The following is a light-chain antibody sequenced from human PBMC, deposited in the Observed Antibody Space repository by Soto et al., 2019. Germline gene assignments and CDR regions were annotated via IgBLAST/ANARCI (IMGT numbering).Light chain of an antibody. CDR2: GAS. J-gene: IGKJ1*01. CDR3: QQYNNWLWT. V-gene: IGKV3-15*01. CDR1: QNISSN. Sequence: EIVMTQSPATLSVSPGERATLSCRASQNISSNLAWYQQKPGQAPRVLIDGASTRATGIPARFSGSGSGTEFTLTISSLQSEDLAVDYCQQYNNWLWTFGQGTKVEIK.